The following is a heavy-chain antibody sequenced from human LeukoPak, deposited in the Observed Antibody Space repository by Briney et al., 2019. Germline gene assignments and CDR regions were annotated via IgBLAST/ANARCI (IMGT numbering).Heavy chain of an antibody. V-gene: IGHV1-2*02. CDR1: GYTFTGYY. Sequence: ASVKVSCKASGYTFTGYYIQWVRQAPGQGLEWMGWINPNSGGTNYAQKFQGRVTMTRDTSISTAYMELSRLRSDDTAGYFCARDHCVSSGCYEDYYYGMDVWGRGTTVTVSS. J-gene: IGHJ6*02. CDR2: INPNSGGT. D-gene: IGHD2-2*01. CDR3: ARDHCVSSGCYEDYYYGMDV.